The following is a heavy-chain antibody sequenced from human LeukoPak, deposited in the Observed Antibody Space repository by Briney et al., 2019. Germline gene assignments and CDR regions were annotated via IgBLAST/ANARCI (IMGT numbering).Heavy chain of an antibody. CDR1: GGSFTNYY. CDR3: ARGVVAAAGGYFDL. V-gene: IGHV4-34*01. Sequence: SETLSLTCAVYGGSFTNYYWDLFRQPPGKGLEWIGEINHSGSTKYNPSLESRVTISVDTSKNQFSLKVTSVTAADTAVYYCARGVVAAAGGYFDLWGQGTLVTVSS. CDR2: INHSGST. J-gene: IGHJ4*02. D-gene: IGHD2-15*01.